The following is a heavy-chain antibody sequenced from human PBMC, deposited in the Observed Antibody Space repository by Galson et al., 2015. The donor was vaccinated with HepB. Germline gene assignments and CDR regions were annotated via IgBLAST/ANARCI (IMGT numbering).Heavy chain of an antibody. CDR3: ARLVDDFWSAYYMDV. D-gene: IGHD3-3*01. CDR2: IIPILGIA. Sequence: SVKVSCKASGGTFSSYAISWVRQAPGQGLEWMGGIIPILGIANYAQKFQGRVTITADKSTSTAYMELSSLRSEDTAVYYCARLVDDFWSAYYMDVWGKGTTVTVSS. CDR1: GGTFSSYA. V-gene: IGHV1-69*10. J-gene: IGHJ6*03.